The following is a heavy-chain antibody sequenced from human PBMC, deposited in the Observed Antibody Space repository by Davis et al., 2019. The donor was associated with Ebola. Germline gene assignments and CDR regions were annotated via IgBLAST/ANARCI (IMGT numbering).Heavy chain of an antibody. CDR3: ARVVIGRWYENY. D-gene: IGHD6-13*01. V-gene: IGHV3-21*01. CDR1: GFTFSSYS. CDR2: ISSSSSYI. Sequence: GESLKISCAASGFTFSSYSMNWVRQAPGKGLEWVSSISSSSSYIYYADSVKGRFTISRDNAKNSLYLQMNSLRAEDTAVYYCARVVIGRWYENYWGQGTLVTVSS. J-gene: IGHJ4*02.